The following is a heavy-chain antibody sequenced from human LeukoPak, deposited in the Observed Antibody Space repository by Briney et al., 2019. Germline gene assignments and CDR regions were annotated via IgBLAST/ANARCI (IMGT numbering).Heavy chain of an antibody. CDR3: ARLSYYGSGTPRLDY. D-gene: IGHD3-10*01. J-gene: IGHJ4*02. V-gene: IGHV3-7*01. Sequence: GGSLRLSCVASGFTFSIQPMSWVRQAPGKGLEWVANIKQDGSEKYYVDSVKGRFTISRDNAKNSLYLQINSLRAEDTAVYYCARLSYYGSGTPRLDYWGQGTLVTVSS. CDR2: IKQDGSEK. CDR1: GFTFSIQP.